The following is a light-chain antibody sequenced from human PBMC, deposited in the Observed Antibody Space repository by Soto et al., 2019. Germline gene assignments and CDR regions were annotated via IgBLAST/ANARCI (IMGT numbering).Light chain of an antibody. CDR2: RAS. CDR1: QTISSW. V-gene: IGKV1-5*03. J-gene: IGKJ1*01. Sequence: DIQMTQSPSTLSASVGDRVTITCRASQTISSWLAWYQQKPGKAPKLLIYRASILESGVPARFSGSGSGADFTLTISSLQPDDFATYYCQQYNSLWTFGQGTKVEIK. CDR3: QQYNSLWT.